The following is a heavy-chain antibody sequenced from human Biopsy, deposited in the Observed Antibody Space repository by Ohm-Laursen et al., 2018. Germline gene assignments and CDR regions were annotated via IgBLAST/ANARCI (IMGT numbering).Heavy chain of an antibody. J-gene: IGHJ2*01. CDR1: GDSISSYY. CDR2: VYYTGST. CDR3: ARDRGYYSDRTVPGYFDF. Sequence: SDTLSLTCTVSGDSISSYYWSWIRQPPGKGLQWIGYVYYTGSTDYNPSLQSRVTISDDTSENHFSLRLRSVTPADTAIYYCARDRGYYSDRTVPGYFDFWGRGTLVTVSS. V-gene: IGHV4-59*01. D-gene: IGHD3-22*01.